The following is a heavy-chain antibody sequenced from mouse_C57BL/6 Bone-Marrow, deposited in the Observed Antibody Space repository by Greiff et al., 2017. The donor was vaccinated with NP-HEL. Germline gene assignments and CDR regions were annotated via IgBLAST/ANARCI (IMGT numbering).Heavy chain of an antibody. CDR3: ARDLDDDGAY. D-gene: IGHD2-3*01. CDR1: GFTFSSYA. Sequence: EVQVVESGGGLVKPGGSLKLSCAASGFTFSSYAMSWVRQTPEKRLEWVATISDGGSYTYYPDNVKGRFTISRDNAKNNLYLQMSHLKSEDTAMYYCARDLDDDGAYWGQGTLVTVSA. J-gene: IGHJ3*01. CDR2: ISDGGSYT. V-gene: IGHV5-4*01.